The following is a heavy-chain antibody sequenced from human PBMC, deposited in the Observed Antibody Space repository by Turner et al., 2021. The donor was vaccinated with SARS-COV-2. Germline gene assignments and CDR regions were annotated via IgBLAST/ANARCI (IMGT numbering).Heavy chain of an antibody. D-gene: IGHD1-26*01. Sequence: QVQLVESGGGVVQPGWSLRLSCAASGFTFSSYTMYWVRQAPGKGLEWVALISYAGNIKQYADSVKGRLTISRDNSKNTVYLQMNSLGAEDTAVYYCASATRGGTYYYSAFDIWGQGTMVTVSS. CDR3: ASATRGGTYYYSAFDI. CDR2: ISYAGNIK. J-gene: IGHJ3*02. V-gene: IGHV3-30*04. CDR1: GFTFSSYT.